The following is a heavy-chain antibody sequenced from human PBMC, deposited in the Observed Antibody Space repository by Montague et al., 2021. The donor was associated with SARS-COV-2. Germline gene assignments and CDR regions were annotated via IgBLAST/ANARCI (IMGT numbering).Heavy chain of an antibody. V-gene: IGHV6-1*01. CDR3: ARIPVGSKYYFDF. Sequence: CAISGDTVSSNIATWNWIRQSRSRALEWLGRTYYRSKWYNDYAESVKSRITIDPDTSKHQFSLQLNSVTPEDTAVYYCARIPVGSKYYFDFWGQGTLVTVSS. D-gene: IGHD2-2*01. CDR2: TYYRSKWYN. J-gene: IGHJ4*02. CDR1: GDTVSSNIAT.